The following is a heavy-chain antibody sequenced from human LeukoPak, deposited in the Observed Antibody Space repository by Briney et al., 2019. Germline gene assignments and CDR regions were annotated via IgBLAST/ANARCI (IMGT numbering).Heavy chain of an antibody. CDR2: IYPGDSDT. V-gene: IGHV5-51*01. Sequence: RGESLKISCKCSGYSFTSYWIGWARQMRGKGLEWMGIIYPGDSDTRYSPSFQGQVTISADKSISTAYLQWSSLKASDTAMYYCPRHGIAAAGYYYYYYMDVWGKGTTVTVSS. J-gene: IGHJ6*03. D-gene: IGHD6-13*01. CDR1: GYSFTSYW. CDR3: PRHGIAAAGYYYYYYMDV.